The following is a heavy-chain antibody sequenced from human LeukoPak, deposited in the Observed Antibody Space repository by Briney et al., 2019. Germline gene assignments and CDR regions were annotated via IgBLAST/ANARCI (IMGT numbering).Heavy chain of an antibody. CDR2: IYSGGST. Sequence: GGSLRLSCAASGFTVSSNYMSWVRQAPGKGLEWVSVIYSGGSTYYADSVKGRFTISRDNSKNTLYLQMNSLRAEDTAVYYCARGPARGGYCSSTSCYGRWFDPWGQGTLVTVSS. CDR1: GFTVSSNY. J-gene: IGHJ5*02. CDR3: ARGPARGGYCSSTSCYGRWFDP. D-gene: IGHD2-2*01. V-gene: IGHV3-66*02.